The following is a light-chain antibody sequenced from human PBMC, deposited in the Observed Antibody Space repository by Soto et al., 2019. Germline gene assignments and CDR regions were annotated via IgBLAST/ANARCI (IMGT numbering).Light chain of an antibody. CDR2: AAS. J-gene: IGKJ5*01. CDR1: QGIRND. Sequence: QVTQSPSSLSASQGDRVTITCRASQGIRNDLGWYQQKPGKVPKLLIYAASTLQSGVPSRFSGSGSGTDFTLTISSLQPEDVATYYCQKYNSAPPITFGQGTRLEIK. V-gene: IGKV1-27*01. CDR3: QKYNSAPPIT.